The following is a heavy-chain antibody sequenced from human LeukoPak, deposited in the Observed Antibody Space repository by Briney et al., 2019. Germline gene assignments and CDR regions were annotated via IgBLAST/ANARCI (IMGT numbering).Heavy chain of an antibody. D-gene: IGHD4-17*01. J-gene: IGHJ4*02. V-gene: IGHV3-30*04. CDR3: ARSDRYGDYKQRPLGY. CDR2: ISYDGSNK. Sequence: GGSLSLSCAASGFTFSSYSMHWVRQAPGKGLEWVAVISYDGSNKYYADSVKGRFTISRDNSKNTLYLQMNSPRAEDTAVYYCARSDRYGDYKQRPLGYWGQGTLVTVSS. CDR1: GFTFSSYS.